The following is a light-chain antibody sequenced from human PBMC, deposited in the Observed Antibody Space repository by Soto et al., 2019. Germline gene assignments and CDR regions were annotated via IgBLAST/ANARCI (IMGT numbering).Light chain of an antibody. CDR1: QSISSW. V-gene: IGKV1-5*03. Sequence: DIQMTQSPSTLSASVGDRVTITCRASQSISSWLAWYQQEPGKAPKLLIYKASSLESGVPSRFSGSGSGTEFTLTISSLQPDDFATYYCQQFHSFSRTFGQGTKVDIK. J-gene: IGKJ1*01. CDR3: QQFHSFSRT. CDR2: KAS.